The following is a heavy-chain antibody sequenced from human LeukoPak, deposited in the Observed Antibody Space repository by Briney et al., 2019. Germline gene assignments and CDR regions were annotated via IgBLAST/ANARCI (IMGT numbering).Heavy chain of an antibody. Sequence: PSETLSLTCSVSGGYISTSNYYWGWIRQPPGKGLEWIGTIYYSGRTYYNPSLQSRVTISVDTSKNQFSLKLSSVTAADTAVYYCASLPVGDWFDPWGQGTLVTVSS. D-gene: IGHD2-8*02. V-gene: IGHV4-39*07. CDR3: ASLPVGDWFDP. CDR1: GGYISTSNYY. CDR2: IYYSGRT. J-gene: IGHJ5*02.